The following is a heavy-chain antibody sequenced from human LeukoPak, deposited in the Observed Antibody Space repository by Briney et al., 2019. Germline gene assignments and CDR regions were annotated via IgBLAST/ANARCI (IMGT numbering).Heavy chain of an antibody. CDR1: GYTFTGYY. D-gene: IGHD2-15*01. CDR2: INPNSGGT. J-gene: IGHJ3*02. V-gene: IGHV1-2*02. CDR3: ARLNTPQIVVVVAATLGAFDI. Sequence: ASVKVSCKASGYTFTGYYMHWVRQAPGQGLEWMGWINPNSGGTNYAQKFQGRVTMTRDTSISTAYMELSRLRSDDTAVYYCARLNTPQIVVVVAATLGAFDIWGQGTMVTVSS.